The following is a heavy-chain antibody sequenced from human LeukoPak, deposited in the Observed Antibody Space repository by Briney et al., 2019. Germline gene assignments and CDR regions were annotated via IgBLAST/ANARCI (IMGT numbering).Heavy chain of an antibody. CDR1: GFTFSSYG. CDR3: ARGQIAAAGTWGLDY. CDR2: IWYDGSNK. V-gene: IGHV3-33*01. Sequence: GGSLRLSCAASGFTFSSYGMHWVRQAPGKGPEWVAVIWYDGSNKYYADSVKGRFTISRDNSKNTLYLQMNSLRAEDTAVYYCARGQIAAAGTWGLDYWGQGTLVTVSS. J-gene: IGHJ4*02. D-gene: IGHD6-13*01.